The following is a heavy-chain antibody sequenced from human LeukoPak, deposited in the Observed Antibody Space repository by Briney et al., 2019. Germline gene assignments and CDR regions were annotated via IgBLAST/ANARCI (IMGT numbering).Heavy chain of an antibody. CDR3: MNYYMDV. J-gene: IGHJ6*03. V-gene: IGHV4-38-2*02. Sequence: SETLSLTCTVSGYSISSGYYWGWIRQPPGKGLEWIGSIYHSGSTYYNLSLKSRVTISVDTSKNQFSPKLSSVTAADTAVYYCMNYYMDVWGKGTTVTVSS. CDR1: GYSISSGYY. CDR2: IYHSGST.